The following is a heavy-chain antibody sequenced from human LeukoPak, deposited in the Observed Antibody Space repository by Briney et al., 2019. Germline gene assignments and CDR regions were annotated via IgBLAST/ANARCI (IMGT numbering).Heavy chain of an antibody. CDR1: GFTFSNYW. V-gene: IGHV3-7*05. J-gene: IGHJ4*02. D-gene: IGHD6-19*01. Sequence: GGSLRLSCAVSGFTFSNYWMRWVRQAPGKGLEWVANIKEDGTEKYYVDSVKGRFTIPRDNAKNSLYLQMNSLRAEDTAVYYCASQFWWAAVAGTALDYWGQGTLVTVSS. CDR3: ASQFWWAAVAGTALDY. CDR2: IKEDGTEK.